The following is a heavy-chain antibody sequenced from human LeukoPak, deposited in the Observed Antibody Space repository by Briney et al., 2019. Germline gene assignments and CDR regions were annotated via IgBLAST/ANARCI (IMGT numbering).Heavy chain of an antibody. CDR1: GFSFSDYA. CDR2: TSYDGNNK. V-gene: IGHV3-30-3*01. Sequence: GGSLTLSCAASGFSFSDYAVYWVRQAPGKGLEWVAVTSYDGNNKYYADSVKGRFTISRDNSKNTLYLQMNSLRPEDTAVYYCARGSPPDYWGQGTLVTVSS. J-gene: IGHJ4*02. CDR3: ARGSPPDY.